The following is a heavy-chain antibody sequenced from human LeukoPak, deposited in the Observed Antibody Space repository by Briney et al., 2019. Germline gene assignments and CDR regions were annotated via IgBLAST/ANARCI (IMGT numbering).Heavy chain of an antibody. Sequence: GGSLRLSCAASGFTFSSYSMNWVRQAPGKGLEWVSYISSSSTIYYADSVKGRFTISRDNAKNSLYLQMNSLRAEDTAVYYCARDSPSGSYPDYWGQGTLVTVSS. D-gene: IGHD1-26*01. CDR2: ISSSSTI. J-gene: IGHJ4*02. CDR3: ARDSPSGSYPDY. CDR1: GFTFSSYS. V-gene: IGHV3-48*01.